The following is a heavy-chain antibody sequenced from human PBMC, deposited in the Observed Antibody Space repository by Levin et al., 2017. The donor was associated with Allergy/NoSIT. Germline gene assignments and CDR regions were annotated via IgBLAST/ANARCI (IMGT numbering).Heavy chain of an antibody. CDR2: IYYSGST. CDR3: ARAGDIVVVPAATVGWFDP. J-gene: IGHJ5*02. CDR1: GGSISSGDYY. Sequence: SETLSLTCTVSGGSISSGDYYWSWIRQPPGKGLEWIGYIYYSGSTYYNPSLKSRVTISVDTSKNQFSLKLSSVTAADTAVYYCARAGDIVVVPAATVGWFDPWGQGTLVTVSS. D-gene: IGHD2-2*01. V-gene: IGHV4-30-4*01.